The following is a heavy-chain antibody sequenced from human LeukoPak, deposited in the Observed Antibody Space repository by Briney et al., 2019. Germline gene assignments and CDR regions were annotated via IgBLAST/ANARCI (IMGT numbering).Heavy chain of an antibody. CDR2: INPNSGGT. D-gene: IGHD3-3*01. CDR3: ARDHTSPDFWSGSLGY. Sequence: ASVKVSCKASGYTFTGYYMHWVRQAPGQGLEWMGWINPNSGGTNYAQKFQGRVTMTRDTSISTAYMELSRLRSDDTAVYYCARDHTSPDFWSGSLGYWGQGTLVTVSS. J-gene: IGHJ4*02. CDR1: GYTFTGYY. V-gene: IGHV1-2*02.